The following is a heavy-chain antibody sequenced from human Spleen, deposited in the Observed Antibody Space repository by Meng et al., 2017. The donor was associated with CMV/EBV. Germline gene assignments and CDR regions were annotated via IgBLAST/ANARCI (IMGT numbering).Heavy chain of an antibody. CDR1: RDNVSSNSAA. J-gene: IGHJ4*02. CDR3: AREVATIVFDY. D-gene: IGHD5-12*01. CDR2: TYYRSKWYI. Sequence: SQTLSLTCAISRDNVSSNSAAWNSIRQSPSRGLEWLGRTYYRSKWYIDYAVSEKRRIIINPDTSKHHFSLHLNSVTPADTAIYYCAREVATIVFDYWGQGTLVTVSS. V-gene: IGHV6-1*01.